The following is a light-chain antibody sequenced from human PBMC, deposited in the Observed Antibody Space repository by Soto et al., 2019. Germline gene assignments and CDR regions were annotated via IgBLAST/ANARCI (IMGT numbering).Light chain of an antibody. CDR1: QSLVYSDGNTY. CDR3: MQGTRSIT. CDR2: KVS. Sequence: VMTQFPLSLPVTLGQPASISCRSSQSLVYSDGNTYLSWFHQRPGQSPRRLIYKVSNRDSGVPDRISGTGSGTDFTLQISRVETDDVVIYYCMQGTRSITFGQGTRLEIK. V-gene: IGKV2-30*01. J-gene: IGKJ5*01.